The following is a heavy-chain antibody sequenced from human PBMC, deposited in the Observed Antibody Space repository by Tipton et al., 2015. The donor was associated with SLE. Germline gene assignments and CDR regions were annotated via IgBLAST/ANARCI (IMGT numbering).Heavy chain of an antibody. V-gene: IGHV4-31*03. D-gene: IGHD4-11*01. CDR2: IHYDGTA. CDR3: ARDLPGVTTGQFDY. CDR1: GGSISSNNFF. Sequence: TLSLTCTVSGGSISSNNFFWSWLRQHPGKGLEWIAYIHYDGTAFYNPSLKSRATISVDTSKNQFSLRLTSVTAADTAVYYCARDLPGVTTGQFDYWGQGTLVTVSS. J-gene: IGHJ4*02.